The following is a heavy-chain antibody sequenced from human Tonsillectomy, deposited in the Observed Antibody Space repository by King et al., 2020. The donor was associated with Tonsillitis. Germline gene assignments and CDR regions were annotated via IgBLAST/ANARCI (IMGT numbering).Heavy chain of an antibody. J-gene: IGHJ5*02. CDR2: IYDSGKN. CDR3: ARLTSRQMVYGIWFDP. Sequence: LQLQESGSGLVKPSQTLSLTCSVSGDSITSDDYAWSWFRQPPGMGLEWIGNIYDSGKNFYNPSLESRITISIDKSKNPISLSLTSVTAADTAVYYCARLTSRQMVYGIWFDPWGPGVLVTVSS. D-gene: IGHD2-8*01. V-gene: IGHV4-30-2*01. CDR1: GDSITSDDYA.